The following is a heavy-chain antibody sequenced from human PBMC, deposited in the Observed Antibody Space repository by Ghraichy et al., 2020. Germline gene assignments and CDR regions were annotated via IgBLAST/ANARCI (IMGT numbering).Heavy chain of an antibody. D-gene: IGHD2-15*01. CDR2: INHSGST. J-gene: IGHJ5*02. Sequence: SQTLSLTCAVYGGSFSGYYWSWIRQPPGKGLEWIGEINHSGSTNYNPSLKSRVTISVDTSKNQFSLKLGSVTAADTAVYYCARGPKRSLVVAARRRWFDPWGQGTLVTVSS. V-gene: IGHV4-34*01. CDR3: ARGPKRSLVVAARRRWFDP. CDR1: GGSFSGYY.